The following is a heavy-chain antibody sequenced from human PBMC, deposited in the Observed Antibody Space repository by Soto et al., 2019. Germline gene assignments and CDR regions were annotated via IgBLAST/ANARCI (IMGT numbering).Heavy chain of an antibody. J-gene: IGHJ3*02. CDR1: EFTFRSYG. CDR3: ARDGGSGSPLIFFDI. D-gene: IGHD1-26*01. CDR2: IWHDGTNE. V-gene: IGHV3-33*01. Sequence: PGGSLRLSCAASEFTFRSYGMHWVRQAPGKGLEWVAVIWHDGTNENYADSVKGRFTISRDNSKNTLYLQINSLRAEDTAVYYCARDGGSGSPLIFFDIWGQGTMVTVSS.